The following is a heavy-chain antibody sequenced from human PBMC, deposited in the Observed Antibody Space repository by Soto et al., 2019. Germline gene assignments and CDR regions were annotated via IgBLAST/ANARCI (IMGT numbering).Heavy chain of an antibody. CDR2: ISGSGGST. CDR3: AKLPLSVVVPGWFDP. J-gene: IGHJ5*02. CDR1: GFTFSSYA. Sequence: PGGSLRLSCAASGFTFSSYAMSWVRQAPGKGLEWVSAISGSGGSTYYADSVKGRFTISRDNSKNTLYLQMNSLRAEDTAVYYCAKLPLSVVVPGWFDPWGQGTLVTVSS. V-gene: IGHV3-23*01. D-gene: IGHD3-22*01.